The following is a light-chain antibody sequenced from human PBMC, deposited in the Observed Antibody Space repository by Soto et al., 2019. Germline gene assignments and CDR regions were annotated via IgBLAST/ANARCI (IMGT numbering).Light chain of an antibody. CDR1: QGINIY. CDR2: SAS. V-gene: IGKV1-27*01. J-gene: IGKJ3*01. Sequence: DIQMTQSPSSLSASVGDRVTITCRASQGINIYLAWYQQKPGKVPKLLIYSASTLQSGVPSRFRGSGSGTNFTLAISSLRREDVATYFCQKYDSAPRTFGPGTKVDIK. CDR3: QKYDSAPRT.